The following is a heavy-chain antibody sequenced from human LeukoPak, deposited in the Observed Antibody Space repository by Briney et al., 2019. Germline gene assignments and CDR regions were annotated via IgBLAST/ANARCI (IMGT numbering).Heavy chain of an antibody. D-gene: IGHD3-22*01. Sequence: ASVKVSCKASGYTFTSYGISWVRQAPGQGLEWMGWVSAYNGNTSYAQKLQGRVTMTTDTSTSTAYMELRSLRSDDTAVYYCARGVYDSSGFYYFDYWGQGTLVTVSS. J-gene: IGHJ4*02. CDR1: GYTFTSYG. CDR3: ARGVYDSSGFYYFDY. CDR2: VSAYNGNT. V-gene: IGHV1-18*01.